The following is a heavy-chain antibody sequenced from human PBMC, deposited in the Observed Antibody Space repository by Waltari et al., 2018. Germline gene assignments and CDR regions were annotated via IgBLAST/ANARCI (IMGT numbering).Heavy chain of an antibody. J-gene: IGHJ3*02. V-gene: IGHV3-30*18. Sequence: QVQLVESGGGVVQPGRSLRLSCAASGFTFSSYGMHWVRQAPGKGLEWVAVIWYDGSNKYYADSVKGRFTISRDNSKNTLYLQMNSLRAEDTAMYYCAKDLGVRGVIPAFDIWGQGTMVTVSS. D-gene: IGHD3-10*01. CDR2: IWYDGSNK. CDR1: GFTFSSYG. CDR3: AKDLGVRGVIPAFDI.